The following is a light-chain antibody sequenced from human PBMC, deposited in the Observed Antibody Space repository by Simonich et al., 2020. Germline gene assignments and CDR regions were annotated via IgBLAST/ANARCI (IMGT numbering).Light chain of an antibody. CDR3: QQRSNWPPYT. J-gene: IGKJ2*01. V-gene: IGKV3-11*01. Sequence: EIVLTQSPATLSLSPGERATLSCRASQMVSSYLAWYQQKPGQAPRLLIYDASNRATSIPARFSGSWSGTDFTLTISSLEPEDFAVYYCQQRSNWPPYTFGQGTKLEIK. CDR1: QMVSSY. CDR2: DAS.